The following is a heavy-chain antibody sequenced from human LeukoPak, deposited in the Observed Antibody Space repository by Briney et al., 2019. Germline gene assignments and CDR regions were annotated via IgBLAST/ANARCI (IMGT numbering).Heavy chain of an antibody. D-gene: IGHD7-27*01. CDR3: ARDGTGFSSGMGV. CDR2: IDFSSTHI. Sequence: GGSLRLSCTASGFTFSSYSMNWVRQAPGKGLEWVSSIDFSSTHIYYIDSVKGRFTISRDNARNSLYLQMNTLRAEDTAVYYCARDGTGFSSGMGVWGQGTTVTVSS. J-gene: IGHJ6*02. V-gene: IGHV3-21*06. CDR1: GFTFSSYS.